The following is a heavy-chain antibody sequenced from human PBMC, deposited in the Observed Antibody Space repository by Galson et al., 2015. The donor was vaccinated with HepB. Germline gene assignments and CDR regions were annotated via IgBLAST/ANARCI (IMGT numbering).Heavy chain of an antibody. CDR1: GGTFSSYA. Sequence: SVKVSCKASGGTFSSYAISWVRQAPGQGLEWMGWISAYNGNTNYAQKLQGRVTMTTDTSTSTAYMELGSLRSDDTAVYYCARGILRGGFDYWGQGTLVTVSS. V-gene: IGHV1-18*01. D-gene: IGHD5/OR15-5a*01. CDR2: ISAYNGNT. J-gene: IGHJ4*02. CDR3: ARGILRGGFDY.